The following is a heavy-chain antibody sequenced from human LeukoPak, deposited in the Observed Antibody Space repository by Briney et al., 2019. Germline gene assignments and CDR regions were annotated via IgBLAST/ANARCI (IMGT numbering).Heavy chain of an antibody. D-gene: IGHD3-10*01. CDR1: GYSISSGYY. J-gene: IGHJ2*01. CDR3: ARHATLLWFGELLWHFDL. V-gene: IGHV4-38-2*01. Sequence: SETRSLTCAVSGYSISSGYYWGWIRQPPGKGLGWIGSIYHSGSTYYNPSLKSRVTISVDTSKNQFSLKLSSVTAADTAVYYCARHATLLWFGELLWHFDLWGRGTLVTVSS. CDR2: IYHSGST.